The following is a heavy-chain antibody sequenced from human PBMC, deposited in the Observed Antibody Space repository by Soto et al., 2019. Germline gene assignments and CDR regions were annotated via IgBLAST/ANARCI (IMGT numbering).Heavy chain of an antibody. V-gene: IGHV3-48*03. CDR3: ARAECSTPNCLTAYYSYGLDV. D-gene: IGHD2-2*01. CDR2: INTAGSTK. Sequence: GGSLRLSCAASGFTFSNFEMHWVRQAPGKGLEWVSYINTAGSTKYYAESVKGRFTISRDNARNSLFLQMNSLRAEDTAVYYCARAECSTPNCLTAYYSYGLDVWGQGTTVTVSS. J-gene: IGHJ6*02. CDR1: GFTFSNFE.